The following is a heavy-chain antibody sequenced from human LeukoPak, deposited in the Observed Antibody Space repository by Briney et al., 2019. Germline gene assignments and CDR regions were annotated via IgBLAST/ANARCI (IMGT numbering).Heavy chain of an antibody. J-gene: IGHJ4*02. CDR3: ARWSQSGSSSVGAHHFDH. V-gene: IGHV3-48*01. CDR2: ISSSSRTI. CDR1: GFTFSDYS. D-gene: IGHD6-6*01. Sequence: GGSLRLSCAASGFTFSDYSMNWVRQAPGKGLEWLSYISSSSRTIYYADSVRGRFTVSRDNAKDSLYLQLNSLRAEDTAVYYCARWSQSGSSSVGAHHFDHWGQGTLVTFSS.